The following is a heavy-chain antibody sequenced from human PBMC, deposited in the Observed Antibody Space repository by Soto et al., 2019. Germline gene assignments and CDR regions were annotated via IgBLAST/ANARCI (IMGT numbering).Heavy chain of an antibody. D-gene: IGHD6-13*01. Sequence: AGSLRLSCAASGFTFSNAWKSWARQAPGKGLEWVGRIKSKTDGGTTDYAAPVKGRFTISRDDSKNTLYLQMNSLKTEDTAVYYCTTEAYSSIDYWGQGTLVTVSS. CDR2: IKSKTDGGTT. V-gene: IGHV3-15*01. J-gene: IGHJ4*02. CDR3: TTEAYSSIDY. CDR1: GFTFSNAW.